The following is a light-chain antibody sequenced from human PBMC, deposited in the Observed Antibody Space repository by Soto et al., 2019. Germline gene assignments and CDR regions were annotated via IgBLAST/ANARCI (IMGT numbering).Light chain of an antibody. CDR2: DDS. CDR3: QVWDSSSDHPHVV. J-gene: IGLJ2*01. Sequence: SSELTQPPSVSVAPGQTARITCGGNNIGSKSVHWYQQKPGQAPVLVVYDDSDRPPGIPERFSGSNSGNTATLTISRVEAGDEADYYCQVWDSSSDHPHVVFGGGTKVTVL. CDR1: NIGSKS. V-gene: IGLV3-21*02.